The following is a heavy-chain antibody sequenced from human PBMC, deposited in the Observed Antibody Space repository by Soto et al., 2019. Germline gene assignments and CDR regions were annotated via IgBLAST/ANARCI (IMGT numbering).Heavy chain of an antibody. D-gene: IGHD2-2*01. CDR1: GVTFSSYA. V-gene: IGHV1-69*13. Sequence: GASVKVSCKASGVTFSSYAISWVRQAPGQGLEWMGWIIPIFGTANYAQKFQGRVTITADESTSTAYMELSSLRSEDTAVYYCARETSYVVVRAGIWKMRPWYGMDVWGQGTPVTVSS. J-gene: IGHJ6*02. CDR3: ARETSYVVVRAGIWKMRPWYGMDV. CDR2: IIPIFGTA.